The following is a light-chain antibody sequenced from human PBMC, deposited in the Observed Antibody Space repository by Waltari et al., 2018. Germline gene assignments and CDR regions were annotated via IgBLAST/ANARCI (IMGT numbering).Light chain of an antibody. J-gene: IGKJ1*01. CDR3: QHYVRLPAT. CDR1: QSVSRAL. V-gene: IGKV3-20*01. Sequence: VMTQSPVSLSSSPGESVITSCRASQSVSRALSWYQQKPGQAPKLLIYGASNRATGMPDRFSGSGSETDFSLTISRLEPEDFAVYYCQHYVRLPATFGRGTKVEIK. CDR2: GAS.